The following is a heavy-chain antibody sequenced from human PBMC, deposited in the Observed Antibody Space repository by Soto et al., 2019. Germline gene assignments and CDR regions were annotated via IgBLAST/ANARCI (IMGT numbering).Heavy chain of an antibody. Sequence: QVQLVQSGAELKKPGSSVKVSCKASGDTFSGYPINWVRQAPGEGLEWMGRIIPVFGTTNDAQRFEGRVTFTADESTNTAYMELSGLLSEDMAVYYCARDGGFGELKYWGPGTPVTVSS. D-gene: IGHD3-10*01. CDR3: ARDGGFGELKY. CDR2: IIPVFGTT. J-gene: IGHJ4*02. V-gene: IGHV1-69*18. CDR1: GDTFSGYP.